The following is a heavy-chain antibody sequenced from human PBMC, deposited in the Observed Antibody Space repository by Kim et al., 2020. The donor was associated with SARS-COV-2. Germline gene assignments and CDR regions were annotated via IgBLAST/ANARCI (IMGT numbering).Heavy chain of an antibody. CDR2: ISGSGGST. V-gene: IGHV3-23*01. CDR1: GFTFSSYA. D-gene: IGHD3-10*01. J-gene: IGHJ4*02. CDR3: AKGGGGPDLWFGELLSFDY. Sequence: GGSLRLFCAASGFTFSSYAMSWVRQAPGKGLEWVSAISGSGGSTYYADSVKGRFTISRDNSKNTLYLQMNSLRAEDTAVYYCAKGGGGPDLWFGELLSFDYWGQGTLVTVSS.